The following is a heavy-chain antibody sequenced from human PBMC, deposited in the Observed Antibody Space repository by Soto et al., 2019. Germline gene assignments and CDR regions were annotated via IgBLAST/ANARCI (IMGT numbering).Heavy chain of an antibody. Sequence: ASVKVSCKASGYTFTSYGISWVRQAPGQGLEWMGWISAYNGNTNYAQKLQGRVTMTTDTSTSTAYMELRSLRSDDTAVYYCARDNGNTIFGVVITNPYYYYGIDVWGQGTTVTGSS. CDR1: GYTFTSYG. J-gene: IGHJ6*02. CDR2: ISAYNGNT. CDR3: ARDNGNTIFGVVITNPYYYYGIDV. D-gene: IGHD3-3*01. V-gene: IGHV1-18*01.